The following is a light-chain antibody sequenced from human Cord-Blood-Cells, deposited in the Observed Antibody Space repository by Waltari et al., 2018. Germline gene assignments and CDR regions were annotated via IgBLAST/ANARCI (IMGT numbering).Light chain of an antibody. CDR1: SSDVGGYNY. CDR3: SSYTSSSTVV. Sequence: QSALTQPASVSGSPGQSITISCTGTSSDVGGYNYVSWYQQHPGKAPKLMIYEVSNRPSWVSNRFSGSKSGNMASLTISGLQAEDEADYYCSSYTSSSTVVFGGGTKLTVL. V-gene: IGLV2-14*01. J-gene: IGLJ2*01. CDR2: EVS.